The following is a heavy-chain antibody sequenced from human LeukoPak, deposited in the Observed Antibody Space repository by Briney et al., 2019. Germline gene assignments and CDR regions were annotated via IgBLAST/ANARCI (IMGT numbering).Heavy chain of an antibody. CDR1: GGSISSYY. Sequence: SETLSLTCTVSGGSISSYYWSWIRQPPGKGLEWIGYIYYSGSTNYNPSLKSRVTISVDRSKNQFSLKLSSVTAADTAVYYCARGGAQLAFGYWGQGTLVTVSS. J-gene: IGHJ4*02. CDR3: ARGGAQLAFGY. V-gene: IGHV4-59*12. CDR2: IYYSGST. D-gene: IGHD2-15*01.